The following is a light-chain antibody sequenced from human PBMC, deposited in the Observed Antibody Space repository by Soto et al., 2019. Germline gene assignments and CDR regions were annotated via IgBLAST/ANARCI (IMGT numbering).Light chain of an antibody. CDR1: QSISTY. CDR3: QPSYSTPPT. Sequence: DIQMTQSPSSLSASVGDRVTITCRASQSISTYLNWYQQKPGKAPELMIFAASSLQSGVPSRFSGSGSGTDFTLTISSLQPEDFATYYCQPSYSTPPTFGGGTKVEIK. V-gene: IGKV1-39*01. CDR2: AAS. J-gene: IGKJ4*01.